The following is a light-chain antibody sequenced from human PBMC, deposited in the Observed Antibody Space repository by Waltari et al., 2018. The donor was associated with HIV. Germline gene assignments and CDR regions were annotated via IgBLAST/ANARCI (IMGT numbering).Light chain of an antibody. CDR3: QQYNDWPLT. Sequence: ERATLSCRASQGVSINLAWHQQKPGQAPRLLIYGASTRATGIPARFSGSGAGTEFTLTISSLQSEDFAVYYCQQYNDWPLTFGGGTKVEIK. CDR2: GAS. CDR1: QGVSIN. J-gene: IGKJ4*01. V-gene: IGKV3-15*01.